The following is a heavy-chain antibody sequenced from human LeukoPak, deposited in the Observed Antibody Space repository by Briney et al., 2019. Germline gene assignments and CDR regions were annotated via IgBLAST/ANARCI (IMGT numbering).Heavy chain of an antibody. CDR3: ARDQWATFNYFDY. J-gene: IGHJ4*02. CDR2: IIPIFGTA. V-gene: IGHV1-69*13. Sequence: SVKVSCKASGGTFSSCAISWVRQAPGQGLEWMGGIIPIFGTANYAQKFQGRVTITADESTSTAYMELSSLRSEDTAVYYCARDQWATFNYFDYWGQGTLVTVSS. D-gene: IGHD2-8*01. CDR1: GGTFSSCA.